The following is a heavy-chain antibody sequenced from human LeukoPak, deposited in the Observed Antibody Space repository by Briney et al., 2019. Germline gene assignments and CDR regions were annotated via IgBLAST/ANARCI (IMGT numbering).Heavy chain of an antibody. Sequence: SETLSLTCTDPGGSISSYYWSWIRQPAGKGLEWIGRIYTSGSTNYNPSLKSRVTMSVDTSKNQFSLKLSSVTAADTAVYYCARGNYYDSSPLNDAFDIWGQGTMVTVSS. CDR2: IYTSGST. V-gene: IGHV4-4*07. CDR1: GGSISSYY. J-gene: IGHJ3*02. D-gene: IGHD3-22*01. CDR3: ARGNYYDSSPLNDAFDI.